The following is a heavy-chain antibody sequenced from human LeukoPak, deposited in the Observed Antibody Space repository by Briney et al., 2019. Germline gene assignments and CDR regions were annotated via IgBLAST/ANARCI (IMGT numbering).Heavy chain of an antibody. J-gene: IGHJ4*02. V-gene: IGHV4-38-2*02. CDR3: AREGLITVIRGLNFGY. D-gene: IGHD3-10*01. CDR2: IYHDGST. Sequence: SETLSLTCTVSTHSVSTDYYWGWIRQPPGKGLEWVGNIYHDGSTYYTPSLKSRVTISVDTSKNQFSLKLTSVTAADTAVYCCAREGLITVIRGLNFGYWGQGTLVSVSS. CDR1: THSVSTDYY.